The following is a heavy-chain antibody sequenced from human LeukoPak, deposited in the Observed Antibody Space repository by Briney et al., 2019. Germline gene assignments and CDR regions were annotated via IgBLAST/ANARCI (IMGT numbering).Heavy chain of an antibody. Sequence: SETLSPTCTVSGASISGSYWSWIRQPPGKGLEWIGYIRYSGSTNYAPSLRSRLTISVDTSKNQFSLKLSSVTAADTAVYYCARGAFSNYVYFDYWGQGTLLTVSS. CDR3: ARGAFSNYVYFDY. CDR1: GASISGSY. V-gene: IGHV4-59*01. CDR2: IRYSGST. D-gene: IGHD4-11*01. J-gene: IGHJ4*02.